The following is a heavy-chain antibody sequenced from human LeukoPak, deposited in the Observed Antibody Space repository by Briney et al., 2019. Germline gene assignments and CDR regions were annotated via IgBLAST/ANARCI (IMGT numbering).Heavy chain of an antibody. CDR1: GGSISSSSYY. D-gene: IGHD3-9*01. J-gene: IGHJ1*01. V-gene: IGHV4-39*01. CDR2: IYYSGST. CDR3: ISDYYDILTGYYEYFQH. Sequence: SETLSLTCTVSGGSISSSSYYWGWIRQPPGKGLEWIGSIYYSGSTYYNPSLKSRVTISVDTSKNQFSLKLSSVTAADTAVYYCISDYYDILTGYYEYFQHWGQGTLVTVSS.